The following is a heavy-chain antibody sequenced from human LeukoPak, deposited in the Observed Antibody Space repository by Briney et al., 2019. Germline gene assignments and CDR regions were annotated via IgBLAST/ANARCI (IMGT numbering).Heavy chain of an antibody. CDR3: ARRMIFDAFDI. Sequence: SETLSLTCTVSGGSISSYYWSWVRQPPGKGLEWIGEIYHSGSTNYNPSLKSRVTISVDKSKNQFSLKLSSVTAADTAVYYCARRMIFDAFDIWGQGTMVTVSS. V-gene: IGHV4-59*12. J-gene: IGHJ3*02. D-gene: IGHD3-16*01. CDR2: IYHSGST. CDR1: GGSISSYY.